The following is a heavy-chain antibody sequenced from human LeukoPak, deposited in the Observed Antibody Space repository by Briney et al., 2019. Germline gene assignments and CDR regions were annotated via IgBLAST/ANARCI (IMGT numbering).Heavy chain of an antibody. CDR1: GGSISSSSYY. V-gene: IGHV4-39*07. Sequence: SETLSLTCTVSGGSISSSSYYWGWIRQPPGKGLEWIGSIYYSGSTYYNPSLKSRVTISVEPCKNQSSLKLSSVPAADTAVYYCARCIAAAANDAFDIWGQGTMVTVSS. CDR2: IYYSGST. J-gene: IGHJ3*02. CDR3: ARCIAAAANDAFDI. D-gene: IGHD6-13*01.